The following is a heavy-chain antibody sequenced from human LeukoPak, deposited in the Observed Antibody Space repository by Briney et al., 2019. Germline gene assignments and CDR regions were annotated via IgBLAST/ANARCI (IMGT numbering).Heavy chain of an antibody. CDR2: IYPGDSDT. J-gene: IGHJ4*02. Sequence: GESLKISCKGSGYSFSTYWIGWVRQMPGKGLEWMGIIYPGDSDTRYSPSFQGQVTISADKSISTAYLQWSSLKASDTAMYYCARLRSPYGLGYSGYDWGYFDYWGQGTLVTVSS. V-gene: IGHV5-51*01. CDR3: ARLRSPYGLGYSGYDWGYFDY. D-gene: IGHD5-12*01. CDR1: GYSFSTYW.